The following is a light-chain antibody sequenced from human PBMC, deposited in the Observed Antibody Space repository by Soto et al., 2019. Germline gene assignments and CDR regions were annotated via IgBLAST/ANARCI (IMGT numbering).Light chain of an antibody. J-gene: IGKJ5*01. Sequence: IVLTQSPTTLAFSPGERATLSWRASQSVSSYLAWYQQKPGQAPRLLIYDASNRATGIPARFSGSGSGTDFTLTISSLEPEDFAVYYCQQRSNWPQITFGQGTRLEIK. CDR2: DAS. CDR3: QQRSNWPQIT. V-gene: IGKV3-11*01. CDR1: QSVSSY.